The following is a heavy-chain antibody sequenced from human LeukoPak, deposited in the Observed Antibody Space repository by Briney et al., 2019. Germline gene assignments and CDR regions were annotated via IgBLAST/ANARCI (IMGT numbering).Heavy chain of an antibody. D-gene: IGHD3-22*01. V-gene: IGHV3-23*01. J-gene: IGHJ4*02. CDR3: AKRGVVIRVILVGFHKEAYYFDS. CDR2: ISDSGGST. Sequence: GGSLRLSCALSGITLSNYGMSWVRHAPGKGLECVAGISDSGGSTNYAHSVKGRFTISRDNPKNKMYMQMNSLRAEDTDVYFCAKRGVVIRVILVGFHKEAYYFDSWGKGALVTVSS. CDR1: GITLSNYG.